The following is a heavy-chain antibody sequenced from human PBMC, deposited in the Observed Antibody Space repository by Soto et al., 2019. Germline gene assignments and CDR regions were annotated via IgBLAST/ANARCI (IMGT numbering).Heavy chain of an antibody. CDR2: ISYDGSST. CDR3: ARAEEYSSGWYRSYYYYYMDV. Sequence: GGSLRLSCAASGFTFSSYAMHWVRQAPGKGLEWVAVISYDGSSTSYADSVKGRFTISRDNAKNTLYLQMNSLRAEDTAVYYYARAEEYSSGWYRSYYYYYMDVWGKGTTVTVSS. CDR1: GFTFSSYA. J-gene: IGHJ6*03. D-gene: IGHD6-19*01. V-gene: IGHV3-30*04.